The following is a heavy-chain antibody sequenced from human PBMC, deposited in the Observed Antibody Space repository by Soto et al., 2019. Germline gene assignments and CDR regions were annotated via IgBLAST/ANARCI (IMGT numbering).Heavy chain of an antibody. Sequence: SETLSLTCTVSGGPISSGENFWNWIRQSPGKGLEWIGYIHHSGSTYYNPSLKSRLTISVDTSKNQISLKLNSVTAADTAVYYCARDTGTYPYYFDSWGQGTQVTVSS. D-gene: IGHD1-26*01. CDR2: IHHSGST. CDR1: GGPISSGENF. J-gene: IGHJ4*02. V-gene: IGHV4-30-4*01. CDR3: ARDTGTYPYYFDS.